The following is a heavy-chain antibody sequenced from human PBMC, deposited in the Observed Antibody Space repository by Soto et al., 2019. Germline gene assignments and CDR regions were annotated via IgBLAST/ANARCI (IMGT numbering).Heavy chain of an antibody. Sequence: PSETLSLTCSVSGYSIRSGSYWGWIRQPPGKGPEWIASIYHGGTTFYNPSLKSRITISVDTSNNQFSLKLRSVTAADTAVHYCARVHVMVVAGSTFDYWGHGTLVTVSS. V-gene: IGHV4-38-2*02. CDR3: ARVHVMVVAGSTFDY. CDR2: IYHGGTT. D-gene: IGHD6-19*01. J-gene: IGHJ4*01. CDR1: GYSIRSGSY.